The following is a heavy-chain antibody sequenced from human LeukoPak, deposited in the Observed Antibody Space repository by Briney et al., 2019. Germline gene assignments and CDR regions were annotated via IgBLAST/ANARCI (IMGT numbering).Heavy chain of an antibody. CDR3: GRSRDSPGGY. CDR1: GFIFSTYW. CDR2: IKEDGSEK. J-gene: IGHJ4*02. V-gene: IGHV3-7*03. Sequence: GRSLSLSCAASGFIFSTYWMSWVRQAPGKGLEWVANIKEDGSEKYYVDSVKGRFTISRDNAKNSLYLQMDSLRAEDTAVYYCGRSRDSPGGYWGQGTLVTVSS. D-gene: IGHD3-16*01.